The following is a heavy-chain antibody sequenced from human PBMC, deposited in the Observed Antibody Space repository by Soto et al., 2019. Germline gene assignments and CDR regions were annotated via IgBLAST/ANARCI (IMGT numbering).Heavy chain of an antibody. CDR2: IYSGGST. CDR1: GFTVSSNY. V-gene: IGHV3-53*04. J-gene: IGHJ4*02. CDR3: AREYNDYGDYYYFDY. D-gene: IGHD4-17*01. Sequence: GASLKISCAASGFTVSSNYMSWVRQAPGKGLEWVSVIYSGGSTYYADSVKGRFTISRHNSKNTLYLQMNSLRAEDTAVYYCAREYNDYGDYYYFDYWGQGTLVTVSS.